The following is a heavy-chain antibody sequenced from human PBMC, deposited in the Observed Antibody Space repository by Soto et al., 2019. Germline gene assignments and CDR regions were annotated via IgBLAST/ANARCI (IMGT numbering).Heavy chain of an antibody. CDR1: GFTFSSYA. V-gene: IGHV3-23*01. D-gene: IGHD3-10*01. Sequence: EVQLLESGGGLVQPGGSLRLSCAASGFTFSSYAMSWVRQAPGKGLEWVSAISGSGGSTYYADSVKGRFTVSRDNSKNTLYLQMNSLRAEDTAVYYCAKDGRGGDYFDYWGQGTLVTVSS. J-gene: IGHJ4*02. CDR2: ISGSGGST. CDR3: AKDGRGGDYFDY.